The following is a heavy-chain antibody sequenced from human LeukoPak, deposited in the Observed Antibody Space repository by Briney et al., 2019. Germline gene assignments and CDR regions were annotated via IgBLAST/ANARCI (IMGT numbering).Heavy chain of an antibody. D-gene: IGHD1-14*01. V-gene: IGHV4-34*01. Sequence: SETLSLTCAVYGGSFSGYYWSWIRQPPGKGLEWIGEINHSGSTNYNPSLKSRVTISVDTSKNQFSLKLSSVTAADMAVYYCARHTLDAAPPVWGQGTLVTVSS. CDR1: GGSFSGYY. CDR2: INHSGST. CDR3: ARHTLDAAPPV. J-gene: IGHJ4*02.